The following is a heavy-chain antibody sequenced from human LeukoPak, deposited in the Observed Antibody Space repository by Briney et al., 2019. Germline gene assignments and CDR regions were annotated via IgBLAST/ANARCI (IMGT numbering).Heavy chain of an antibody. D-gene: IGHD6-13*01. V-gene: IGHV4-34*01. CDR3: ARGLYSSSWYDSYYYYYMDV. J-gene: IGHJ6*03. Sequence: SETLSLTCAVYGGSFSGYYWSWIRQPPGKGLEWIGEINHSGSTNYNPSLKSRVTISVDTSKNQFSLKLSSVTAADTAVYYCARGLYSSSWYDSYYYYYMDVWGKGTTVTISS. CDR2: INHSGST. CDR1: GGSFSGYY.